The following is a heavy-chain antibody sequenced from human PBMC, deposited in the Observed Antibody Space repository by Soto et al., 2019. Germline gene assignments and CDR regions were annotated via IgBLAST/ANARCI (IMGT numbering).Heavy chain of an antibody. CDR2: IYHSGST. J-gene: IGHJ6*02. CDR3: ARVPDV. Sequence: SETMSLTCAVSGGSISSGCYSWAWIRQPPGKGLEWIGYIYHSGSTYYNPSLKSRVTISVDRSKNQFSLKLNSVTAADTAVYYCARVPDVWGQGTTVTVSS. V-gene: IGHV4-30-2*01. CDR1: GGSISSGCYS.